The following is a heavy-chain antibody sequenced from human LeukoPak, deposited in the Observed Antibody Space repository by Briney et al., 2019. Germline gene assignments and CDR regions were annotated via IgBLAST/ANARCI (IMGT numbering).Heavy chain of an antibody. Sequence: GASVKVSCKASGYTFTSYGISWVRQAPGQGPEWMGWISAYNGNTNYAQKLQGRVTMTTDTSTSTAYMELRSLRSDGTAVYYCARDPTVAGPFDYWGQGTLVTVSS. J-gene: IGHJ4*02. V-gene: IGHV1-18*01. CDR3: ARDPTVAGPFDY. CDR1: GYTFTSYG. CDR2: ISAYNGNT. D-gene: IGHD6-19*01.